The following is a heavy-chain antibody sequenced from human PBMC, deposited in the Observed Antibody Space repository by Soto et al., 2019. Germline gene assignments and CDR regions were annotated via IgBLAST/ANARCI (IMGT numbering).Heavy chain of an antibody. CDR2: ISGSGGST. D-gene: IGHD3-16*02. CDR1: GFTFSSYA. J-gene: IGHJ3*02. Sequence: GGSLRLSCAASGFTFSSYAMSWVRQAPGKGLEWVSAISGSGGSTYYADSVKGRFTISRDNSKNTLYLQMNSLRAEDTAVYYCAKDYIWGSYRSNFDAFDIWGQGTMVTVSS. V-gene: IGHV3-23*01. CDR3: AKDYIWGSYRSNFDAFDI.